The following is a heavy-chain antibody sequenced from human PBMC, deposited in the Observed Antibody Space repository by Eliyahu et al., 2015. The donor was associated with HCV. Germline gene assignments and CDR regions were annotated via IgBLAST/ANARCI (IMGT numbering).Heavy chain of an antibody. CDR2: IYYSGST. CDR1: GGSISSYY. J-gene: IGHJ3*02. CDR3: ARGQAVAGTGWGFDI. Sequence: QVQLQESGPGLVKPSETLSLTCTVSGGSISSYYWSWIRQPPGKGLEWIGYIYYSGSTNXNPSLKSRVTISVDTSKNQFSLKLSSVTAADTAVYYCARGQAVAGTGWGFDIWGQGTMVTVSS. V-gene: IGHV4-59*01. D-gene: IGHD6-19*01.